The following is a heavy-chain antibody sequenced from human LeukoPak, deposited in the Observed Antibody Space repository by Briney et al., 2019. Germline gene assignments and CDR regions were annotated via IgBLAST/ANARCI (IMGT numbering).Heavy chain of an antibody. CDR1: GFTFGAYY. D-gene: IGHD3-22*01. CDR3: ARDRDSSGYYAHFDY. CDR2: ISSAGNDI. J-gene: IGHJ4*02. V-gene: IGHV3-11*01. Sequence: GSLRLSCAASGFTFGAYYMTWIRQAPGMGLEWISYISSAGNDIKYAYSVKGRFTISRDNAKNSLHLQMDSLTAEDTAIYYCARDRDSSGYYAHFDYWGQGTLVTVSS.